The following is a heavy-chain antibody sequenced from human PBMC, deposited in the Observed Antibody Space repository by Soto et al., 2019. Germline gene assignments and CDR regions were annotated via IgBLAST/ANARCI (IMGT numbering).Heavy chain of an antibody. Sequence: HPGGSLRLSCSASGFTFSSYAMHWVRQAPGKGLEYVSAISSNGGSTYYADSVKGRFTISRDNSKNTLYLQMSSLRAEDTAVYYCVKDVSMTTVTTLTPDNWFDPWGQGTLVTVSS. V-gene: IGHV3-64D*08. D-gene: IGHD4-17*01. CDR1: GFTFSSYA. CDR2: ISSNGGST. J-gene: IGHJ5*02. CDR3: VKDVSMTTVTTLTPDNWFDP.